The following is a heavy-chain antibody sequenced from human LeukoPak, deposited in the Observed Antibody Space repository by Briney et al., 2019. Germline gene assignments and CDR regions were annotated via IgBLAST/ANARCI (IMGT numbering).Heavy chain of an antibody. J-gene: IGHJ4*02. CDR2: ISSSSSYI. CDR3: ARGYSSSEGVDY. Sequence: GGSPRLSCAASGFTFSSYSMNWVRQAPGKGLEWVSSISSSSSYIYYADSVKGRFTISRDNAKNSLYLQMNSLRAEDTAVYYCARGYSSSEGVDYWGQGTLVTVSS. V-gene: IGHV3-21*01. CDR1: GFTFSSYS. D-gene: IGHD6-6*01.